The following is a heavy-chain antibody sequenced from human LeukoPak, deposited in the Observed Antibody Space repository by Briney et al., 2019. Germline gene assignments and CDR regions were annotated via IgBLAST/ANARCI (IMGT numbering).Heavy chain of an antibody. CDR1: GFTVSSNC. Sequence: GGSLRLSCAASGFTVSSNCMSWVRQAPGKGLEWVSVIYSGGSTYYADSVKGRFTISRDNSKNTLYLQMNSLRAEDTAVYYCARDAYGYFDYWGQGTLVTVSS. J-gene: IGHJ4*02. V-gene: IGHV3-53*01. CDR3: ARDAYGYFDY. D-gene: IGHD3-10*01. CDR2: IYSGGST.